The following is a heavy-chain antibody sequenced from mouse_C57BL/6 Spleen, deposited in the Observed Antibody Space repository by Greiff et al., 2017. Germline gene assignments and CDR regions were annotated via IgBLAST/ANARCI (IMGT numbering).Heavy chain of an antibody. D-gene: IGHD1-1*01. Sequence: VQGVESGPELVKPGASVKISCKASGYTFTDYYINWVKQRPGQGLEWIGWIYPGSGNTKYNEKFKGKATLTVDTSSSTAYMQLSSLTSEDSAVYFCARSNYGSTFDYWGQGTTLTVSS. CDR3: ARSNYGSTFDY. V-gene: IGHV1-84*01. CDR2: IYPGSGNT. CDR1: GYTFTDYY. J-gene: IGHJ2*01.